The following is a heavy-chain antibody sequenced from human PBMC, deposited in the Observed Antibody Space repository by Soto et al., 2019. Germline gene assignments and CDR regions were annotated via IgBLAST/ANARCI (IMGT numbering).Heavy chain of an antibody. V-gene: IGHV5-51*01. J-gene: IGHJ6*02. CDR3: ARTEWIQLWALDYGMDV. Sequence: PGESLKISCKGSGYSFTSYRIGWVRQTPGKGLEWMGIIYPGDSDTRYSPSFQGQVTISADKSISTAYLQWSSLKASDTAMYYCARTEWIQLWALDYGMDVWGQGTTVTVSS. D-gene: IGHD5-18*01. CDR1: GYSFTSYR. CDR2: IYPGDSDT.